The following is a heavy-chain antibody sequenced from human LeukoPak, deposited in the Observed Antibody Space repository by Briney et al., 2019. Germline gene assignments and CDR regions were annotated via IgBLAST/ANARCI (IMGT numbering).Heavy chain of an antibody. V-gene: IGHV3-53*04. CDR3: ARETGKYYFDY. Sequence: GGSLRLSCAASGFTVSSNYMSWVRQAPGKGLEWVSVIYSAGSTYYADSVKGRFTISRHNSKNTLYLQMNSLRAEDTAVYYCARETGKYYFDYWGQGTLVTVSS. J-gene: IGHJ4*02. D-gene: IGHD1-1*01. CDR1: GFTVSSNY. CDR2: IYSAGST.